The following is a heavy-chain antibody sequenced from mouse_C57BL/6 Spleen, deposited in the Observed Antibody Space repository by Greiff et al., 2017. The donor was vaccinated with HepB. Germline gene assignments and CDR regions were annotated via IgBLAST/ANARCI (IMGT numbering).Heavy chain of an antibody. V-gene: IGHV1-52*01. D-gene: IGHD2-2*01. Sequence: QVQLQQPGAELVRPGSSVKLSCKASGYTFTSYWMHWVKQRPIQGLEWIGNIDPSDSETHYNQKFKDKATLTVDKSSSTAYMQLSSLTSEDSAVYYCARGEGYDSYYFDYWGQGTTLTVSS. CDR3: ARGEGYDSYYFDY. CDR1: GYTFTSYW. CDR2: IDPSDSET. J-gene: IGHJ2*01.